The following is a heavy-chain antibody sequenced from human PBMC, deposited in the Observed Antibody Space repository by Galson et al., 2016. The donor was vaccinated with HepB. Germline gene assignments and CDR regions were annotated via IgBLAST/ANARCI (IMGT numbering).Heavy chain of an antibody. CDR1: GFTLSNYW. Sequence: SLRLSCAASGFTLSNYWMHWVRQAPGKGLVWVSRITTDGSITNYEDSVKGRFTISRDNAKNTLYRQMNSLRTEYTAVYYCARALGRSSGWSPKGYWGQGTLVAVSS. D-gene: IGHD6-19*01. CDR2: ITTDGSIT. V-gene: IGHV3-74*01. J-gene: IGHJ4*02. CDR3: ARALGRSSGWSPKGY.